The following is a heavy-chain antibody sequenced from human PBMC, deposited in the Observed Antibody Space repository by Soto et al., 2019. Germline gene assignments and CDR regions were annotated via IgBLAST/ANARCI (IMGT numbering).Heavy chain of an antibody. CDR3: ARRPGSWFDP. Sequence: GESLKISCKASGYSFTTSWIGWVRQMPGKGLEWMGIIFPSDSDTRYSPSLQGQVTISVDKSISTAYLQWSSLKASDTAMYYCARRPGSWFDPWGQGTLVTVS. V-gene: IGHV5-51*01. CDR1: GYSFTTSW. J-gene: IGHJ5*02. CDR2: IFPSDSDT. D-gene: IGHD3-10*01.